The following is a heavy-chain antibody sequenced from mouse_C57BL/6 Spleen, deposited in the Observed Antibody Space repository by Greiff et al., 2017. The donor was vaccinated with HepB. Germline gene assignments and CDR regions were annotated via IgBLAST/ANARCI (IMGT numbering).Heavy chain of an antibody. CDR1: GYTFTSYT. D-gene: IGHD3-2*02. Sequence: VQLQQSGAELARPGASVKMSYKASGYTFTSYTMHWVKQRPGQGLEWIGYINPSSGYTKYNQKFKDKATLTADKSSSTAYMQLSSLTSEDSAVYYGARWDSSGYVGYAMDYWGQGTSVTVSS. J-gene: IGHJ4*01. V-gene: IGHV1-4*01. CDR3: ARWDSSGYVGYAMDY. CDR2: INPSSGYT.